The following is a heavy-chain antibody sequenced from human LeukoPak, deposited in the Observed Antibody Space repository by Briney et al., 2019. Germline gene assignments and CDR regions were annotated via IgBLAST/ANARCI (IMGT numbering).Heavy chain of an antibody. D-gene: IGHD6-6*01. CDR3: AREHSSSSGKVFDY. CDR2: INPNSGGT. CDR1: GYTFPGYY. V-gene: IGHV1-2*02. J-gene: IGHJ4*02. Sequence: ASVKVSCKASGYTFPGYYIHWVRQAPGQGLEWMGWINPNSGGTNYAQKFQGRVTMTRDTSISTAYMELSRLRSDDTAVYYCAREHSSSSGKVFDYWGQGTLVTVSS.